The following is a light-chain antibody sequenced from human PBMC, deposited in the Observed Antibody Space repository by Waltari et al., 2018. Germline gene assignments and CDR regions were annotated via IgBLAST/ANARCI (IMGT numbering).Light chain of an antibody. CDR2: KDS. Sequence: YVLTQPPSVSAAPGETAIINCAGSNIGSQSVDWFQQKPGQAPVLVISKDSDRPSGIPDRFSGSNSGNTAALTISRVGSGDEADYYCQVQVWDDDGNHVVVFGGGTKLTVL. J-gene: IGLJ2*01. V-gene: IGLV3-21*01. CDR1: NIGSQS. CDR3: QVQVWDDDGNHVVV.